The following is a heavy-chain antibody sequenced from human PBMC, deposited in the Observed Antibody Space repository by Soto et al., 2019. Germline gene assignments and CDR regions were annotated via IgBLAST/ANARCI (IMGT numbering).Heavy chain of an antibody. D-gene: IGHD1-26*01. J-gene: IGHJ4*02. CDR2: ISGSGGDT. Sequence: GGSLRLSCAASGFTFSNYKMNWVRQAPGKGLEWVSTISGSGGDTRYADSVKGRFTISRDNSKNTLYLQMNSLRAEDTAVYYCAKALIDGTYWRPSFDYWGQGTLVTVSS. CDR1: GFTFSNYK. V-gene: IGHV3-23*01. CDR3: AKALIDGTYWRPSFDY.